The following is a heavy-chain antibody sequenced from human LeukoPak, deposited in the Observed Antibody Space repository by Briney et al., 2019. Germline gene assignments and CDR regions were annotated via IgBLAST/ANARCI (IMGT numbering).Heavy chain of an antibody. CDR1: CVSFSGYY. D-gene: IGHD1-26*01. V-gene: IGHV4-34*01. CDR3: ARDNGIVGDSALEY. CDR2: INHSGST. J-gene: IGHJ4*02. Sequence: PSETLSLTCAGYCVSFSGYYWSWIRQPPRKRQKWIGEINHSGSTNYNPSLKSRVTISVDTSKNQFSLKLSSVTAADTAVYYCARDNGIVGDSALEYWGQGTLVTVSS.